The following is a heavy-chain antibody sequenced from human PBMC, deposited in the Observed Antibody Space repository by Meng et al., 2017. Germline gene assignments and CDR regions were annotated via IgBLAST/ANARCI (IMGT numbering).Heavy chain of an antibody. Sequence: ESGPGLVKPLGTLSLTCAVSGCSMSSSNWWSWGRQPPGKGLEWIGEIYHSGSTNYNPSLKSRVTISVDKSKNQFSLKLSSVTAADTAVYYCARAGVGYYDSSGPYSYWGQGTLVTVSS. CDR2: IYHSGST. D-gene: IGHD3-22*01. V-gene: IGHV4-4*02. CDR1: GCSMSSSNW. CDR3: ARAGVGYYDSSGPYSY. J-gene: IGHJ4*02.